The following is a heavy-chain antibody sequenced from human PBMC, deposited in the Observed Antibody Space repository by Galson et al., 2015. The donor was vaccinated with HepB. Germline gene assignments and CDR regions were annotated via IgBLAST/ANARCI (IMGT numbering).Heavy chain of an antibody. CDR2: IYTSGST. V-gene: IGHV4-61*02. J-gene: IGHJ6*03. Sequence: TLSLTCTVSGGSISSGSYYWSWIRQPAGKGLEWIGRIYTSGSTNYNPSLKSRVTMSVDTSKNQFSLKLSSVTAADTAVYYCARENSGSSPLYYYYYYMDVWGKGTTGTVSS. CDR1: GGSISSGSYY. D-gene: IGHD1-26*01. CDR3: ARENSGSSPLYYYYYYMDV.